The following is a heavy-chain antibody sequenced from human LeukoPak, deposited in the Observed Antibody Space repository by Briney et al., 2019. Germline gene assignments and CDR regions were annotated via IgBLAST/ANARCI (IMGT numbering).Heavy chain of an antibody. CDR3: ARLYCSSTSCYPQYYYYCGMDV. Sequence: SETLSLTCTVSGGSISSYYWSWIRQPPGKGLEWIGYIYYSGSTNYNPSLKSRVTISVDTSKNQFSLKLSSVTAADTAVYYCARLYCSSTSCYPQYYYYCGMDVWGQGTTVTVSS. J-gene: IGHJ6*02. CDR1: GGSISSYY. D-gene: IGHD2-2*01. V-gene: IGHV4-59*08. CDR2: IYYSGST.